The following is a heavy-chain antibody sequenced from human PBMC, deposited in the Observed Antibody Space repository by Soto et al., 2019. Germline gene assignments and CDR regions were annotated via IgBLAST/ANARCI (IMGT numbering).Heavy chain of an antibody. J-gene: IGHJ4*02. CDR2: MNPYNGNT. D-gene: IGHD3-10*01. Sequence: VASVKVSCRASGYTFTSYDINWVRQAPGQGLESMGWMNPYNGNTGYAQKFQGRVTMTRNTSISTAYMELSSLRSEDTAVYYCARGPGEVGYFDFSGQGALVTVCS. CDR3: ARGPGEVGYFDF. V-gene: IGHV1-8*01. CDR1: GYTFTSYD.